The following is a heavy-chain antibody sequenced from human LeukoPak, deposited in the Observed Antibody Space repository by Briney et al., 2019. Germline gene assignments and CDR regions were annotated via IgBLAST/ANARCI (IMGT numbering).Heavy chain of an antibody. CDR2: IYSGGST. CDR3: ARHLNYYLDY. Sequence: GGSLRLSCAASGFTVSSTYMNWVRQAPGKGLEWVSVIYSGGSTYYADSVKGRFTISRDNAKNTLYLQMNSLRAEDTAVYYCARHLNYYLDYWGQGTLVTVSS. V-gene: IGHV3-66*04. D-gene: IGHD3-10*01. J-gene: IGHJ4*02. CDR1: GFTVSSTY.